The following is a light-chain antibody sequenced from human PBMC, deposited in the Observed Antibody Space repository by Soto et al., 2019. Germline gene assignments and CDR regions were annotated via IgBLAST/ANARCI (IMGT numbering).Light chain of an antibody. CDR3: QQYDKCPPT. J-gene: IGKJ1*01. Sequence: EIVMMQSPATLSVSPGERTTLSCRASQSVSTILAWYQQKPGQAPRLLIYGASTRATGIPVRFSGSGSGTEFTLTISSLQSEDFAVYYCQQYDKCPPTFGQGTKVEIK. CDR1: QSVSTI. CDR2: GAS. V-gene: IGKV3-15*01.